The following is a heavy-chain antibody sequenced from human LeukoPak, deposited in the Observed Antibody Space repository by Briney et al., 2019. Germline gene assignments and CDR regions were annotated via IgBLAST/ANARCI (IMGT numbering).Heavy chain of an antibody. D-gene: IGHD5-24*01. J-gene: IGHJ4*02. V-gene: IGHV5-10-1*01. CDR2: IVPCDAYT. Sequence: GESLRISCKGSGYSFTSYWISWVRQMPGKGLEWRGRIVPCDAYTNYIPSFQGHVTISADKSISTAYLQWSSLKASDTAMYYCALSGARDFDYWGQGTLVTVSS. CDR3: ALSGARDFDY. CDR1: GYSFTSYW.